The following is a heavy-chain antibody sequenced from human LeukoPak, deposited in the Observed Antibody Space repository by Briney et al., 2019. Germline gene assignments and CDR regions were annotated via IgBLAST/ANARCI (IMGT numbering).Heavy chain of an antibody. V-gene: IGHV4-59*02. CDR2: IFYSGST. D-gene: IGHD4/OR15-4a*01. J-gene: IGHJ4*02. CDR1: GGSVSGYY. CDR3: ARVMDHGYSDY. Sequence: SETLSLTCTVSGGSVSGYYWSWIRQPPGKGLEFIGYIFYSGSTKYNPSLKSRVTILVGTSQNQFSLKLSSVTAADTAVYYCARVMDHGYSDYWGQGTLVTVSS.